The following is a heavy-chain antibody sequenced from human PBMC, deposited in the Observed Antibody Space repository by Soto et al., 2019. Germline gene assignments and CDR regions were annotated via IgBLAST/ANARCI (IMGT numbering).Heavy chain of an antibody. V-gene: IGHV3-30-3*01. Sequence: PGGSLRLSCAASGFTFSSYAMHWVRQAPGKGLEWVAVISYDGSNKYYADSVKGRFTISRDNSKNTLYLQMNSLRAEDTAVYYCRGSERGQQKRDYWGKGTLVTVSS. J-gene: IGHJ4*02. CDR2: ISYDGSNK. CDR1: GFTFSSYA. D-gene: IGHD3-10*01. CDR3: RGSERGQQKRDY.